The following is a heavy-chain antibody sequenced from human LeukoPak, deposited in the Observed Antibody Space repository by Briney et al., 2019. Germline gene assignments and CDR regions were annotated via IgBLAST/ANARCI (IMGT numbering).Heavy chain of an antibody. CDR1: GYSFTSYW. CDR2: IYPGDSDT. CDR3: ARHHLVIQSYDYSNYGSKSYYYYYMDV. J-gene: IGHJ6*03. D-gene: IGHD4-11*01. V-gene: IGHV5-51*01. Sequence: GESLKISCKGSGYSFTSYWIGWVRQMPGKGLEWMGIIYPGDSDTRYSPSFQGQVTISADKSISTAYLQWSSLKASDTAMYYCARHHLVIQSYDYSNYGSKSYYYYYMDVWGKGTTVTVSS.